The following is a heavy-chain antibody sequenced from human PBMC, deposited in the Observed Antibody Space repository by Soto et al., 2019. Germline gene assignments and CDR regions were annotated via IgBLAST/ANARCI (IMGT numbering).Heavy chain of an antibody. CDR1: GYTFSTYG. Sequence: QVQLVQSGAEVKKPGASVKVSCKASGYTFSTYGFSWVRQAPGQGLEWMGWIGADNGDTNYAQNFQGRVTMTTDTSTTTSYMELRSLTSDETGVYFCARDWNGAEGVAPWGQGTLVTVSS. V-gene: IGHV1-18*01. CDR3: ARDWNGAEGVAP. CDR2: IGADNGDT. D-gene: IGHD1-1*01. J-gene: IGHJ5*02.